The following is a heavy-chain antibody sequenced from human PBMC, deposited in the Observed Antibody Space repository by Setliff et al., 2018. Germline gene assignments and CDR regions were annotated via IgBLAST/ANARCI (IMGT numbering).Heavy chain of an antibody. V-gene: IGHV4-39*07. CDR2: IYYSGST. J-gene: IGHJ4*02. Sequence: SETLSLTCTVSGGSISSTIYYWGWIRQPPGKGLEWTGSIYYSGSTYYNPSLKSRVTISVDTSKNQFSLKLSSVTAADTAVYYCARLWRRIQQIDYWGQGTLVTVSS. CDR1: GGSISSTIYY. D-gene: IGHD3-10*01. CDR3: ARLWRRIQQIDY.